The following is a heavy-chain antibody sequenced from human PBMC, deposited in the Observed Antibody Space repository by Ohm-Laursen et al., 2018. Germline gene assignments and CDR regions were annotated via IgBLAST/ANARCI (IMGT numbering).Heavy chain of an antibody. V-gene: IGHV4-39*01. J-gene: IGHJ5*02. D-gene: IGHD5-24*01. CDR1: GGSISSSSYY. Sequence: SETLSLTCTVSGGSISSSSYYWGWIRQPPGKGLEWIGSIYYSGSTYYNPSLKSRVTISVDTSKNQFSLKLSSVTAADMAVYYCARLGSLATMKNWFDPWGQGTLVTVSS. CDR3: ARLGSLATMKNWFDP. CDR2: IYYSGST.